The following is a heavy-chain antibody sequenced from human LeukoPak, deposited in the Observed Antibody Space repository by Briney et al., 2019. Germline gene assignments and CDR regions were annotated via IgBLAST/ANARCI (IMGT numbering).Heavy chain of an antibody. V-gene: IGHV1-69*06. D-gene: IGHD2-2*01. CDR2: IIPVFGTA. J-gene: IGHJ6*04. CDR1: GGTFSSYA. Sequence: SVKVSCKASGGTFSSYAISWVRQAPGQGLEWTGGIIPVFGTANYAQKFQGRVTITADKSTSTAYMELSSLRSEDTAVYYCARDWSVPAATYYYYGMDVWGKGTTVTVSS. CDR3: ARDWSVPAATYYYYGMDV.